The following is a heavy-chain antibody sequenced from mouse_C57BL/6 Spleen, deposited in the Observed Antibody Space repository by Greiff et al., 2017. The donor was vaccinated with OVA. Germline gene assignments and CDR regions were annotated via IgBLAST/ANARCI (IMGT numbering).Heavy chain of an antibody. D-gene: IGHD2-3*01. Sequence: EVQLQQSGPELVKPGASVKISCKASGYTFTDYYMNWVKQSHGKSLEWIGDINPNNGGTSYNQKFKGKATLTVDKSSSTAYMELRSLTSEDSAVYYCAEGDDGFPFAYWGQGTLVTVSA. CDR1: GYTFTDYY. CDR2: INPNNGGT. J-gene: IGHJ3*01. V-gene: IGHV1-26*01. CDR3: AEGDDGFPFAY.